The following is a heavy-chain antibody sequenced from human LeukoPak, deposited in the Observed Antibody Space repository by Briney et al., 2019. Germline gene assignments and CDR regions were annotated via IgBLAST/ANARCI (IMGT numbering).Heavy chain of an antibody. CDR1: GFTFSSYG. J-gene: IGHJ4*02. CDR2: ISYDGSNK. D-gene: IGHD2-2*01. CDR3: AKDLAVVPAALVDY. Sequence: GGSLRLSCAASGFTFSSYGMHWVRQAPGKGLEWVAVISYDGSNKYYADSVKGRFTISRDNSKNTLYLQMNSLRAEDTAVYYSAKDLAVVPAALVDYWGQGTLVTVSS. V-gene: IGHV3-30*18.